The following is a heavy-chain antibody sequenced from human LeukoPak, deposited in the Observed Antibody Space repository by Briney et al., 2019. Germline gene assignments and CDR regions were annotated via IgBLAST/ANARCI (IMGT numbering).Heavy chain of an antibody. CDR3: VRKRQGDS. V-gene: IGHV3-49*04. CDR1: GFTFGDHP. CDR2: IRSKDYGGTA. J-gene: IGHJ4*02. Sequence: PGGSLRLSCSGSGFTFGDHPMTWVRPAPGKGLEWVGYIRSKDYGGTAACGTSVRGRFTISRDDSKSIAYLQMNNLTVDDTAVYYCVRKRQGDSWGQGTLVIVSS.